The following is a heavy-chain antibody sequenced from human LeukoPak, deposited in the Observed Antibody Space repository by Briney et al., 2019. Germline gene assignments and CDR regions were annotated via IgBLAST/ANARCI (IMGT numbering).Heavy chain of an antibody. CDR1: GGSISSYF. CDR3: ARGVSALAV. CDR2: IYSSGST. V-gene: IGHV4-4*07. Sequence: PSETLSLTCTAAGGSISSYFWIWSRQPAGKGLEWIGRIYSSGSTNYNPSLKSRVTMSVDTSKNQFSLKLSSVTAADTAVYYCARGVSALAVWGKGTTVTVSS. J-gene: IGHJ6*04.